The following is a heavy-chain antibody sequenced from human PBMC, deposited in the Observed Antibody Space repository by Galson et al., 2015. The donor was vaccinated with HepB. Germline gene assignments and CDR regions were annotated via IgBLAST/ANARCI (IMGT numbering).Heavy chain of an antibody. CDR3: ARPARYCSSTSCPSPWFDP. Sequence: SVKVSCKASGYTFTSYAMHWVRQAPGQRLEWMGWINAGNGNTKYSQKFQGRVTITRDTSASTAYMELSSLRSEDTAVYYCARPARYCSSTSCPSPWFDPWGQGTLVTVSS. CDR1: GYTFTSYA. D-gene: IGHD2-2*01. CDR2: INAGNGNT. V-gene: IGHV1-3*01. J-gene: IGHJ5*02.